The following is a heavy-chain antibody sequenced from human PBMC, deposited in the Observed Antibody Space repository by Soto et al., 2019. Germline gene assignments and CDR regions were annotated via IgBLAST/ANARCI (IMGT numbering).Heavy chain of an antibody. D-gene: IGHD5-18*01. J-gene: IGHJ6*02. CDR2: IYYSGST. V-gene: IGHV4-30-4*01. CDR1: GGSISSGDYY. CDR3: ARDAPGYRYYYYGMDV. Sequence: SETLSLTCTVSGGSISSGDYYWSWIRQPPGEGLEWIGYIYYSGSTYYNPSLKSRVTISVDTSKNQFSLKLSSVTAADTAVYYCARDAPGYRYYYYGMDVWGQGTTVTVSS.